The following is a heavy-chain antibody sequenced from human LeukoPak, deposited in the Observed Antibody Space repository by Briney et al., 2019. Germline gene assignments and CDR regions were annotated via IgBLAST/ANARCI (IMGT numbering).Heavy chain of an antibody. J-gene: IGHJ4*02. V-gene: IGHV3-23*01. CDR1: GGSISSSSYY. Sequence: PSETLSLTCTVSGGSISSSSYYWGWIRQPPGKGLEWVSAISGSGGSTYYADSVKGRFTISRDNSKNTLYLQMNSLRAEDTAVYYCAKVMPLYQLQWGLYDYWGQGTLVTVSS. D-gene: IGHD2-2*01. CDR3: AKVMPLYQLQWGLYDY. CDR2: ISGSGGST.